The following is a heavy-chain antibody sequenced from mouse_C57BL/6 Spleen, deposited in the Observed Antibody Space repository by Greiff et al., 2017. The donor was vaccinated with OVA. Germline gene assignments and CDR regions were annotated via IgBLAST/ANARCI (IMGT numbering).Heavy chain of an antibody. CDR1: GFTFSSYA. CDR2: ISDGGSYT. J-gene: IGHJ2*01. V-gene: IGHV5-4*01. Sequence: EVQGVESGGGLVKPGGSLKLSCAASGFTFSSYAMSWVRQTPEKRLEWVATISDGGSYTYYPDNVKGRFTISRDNAKNNLYLQMSHLKSEDTAMYYCARESWDYWGQGTTLTVSS. CDR3: ARESWDY.